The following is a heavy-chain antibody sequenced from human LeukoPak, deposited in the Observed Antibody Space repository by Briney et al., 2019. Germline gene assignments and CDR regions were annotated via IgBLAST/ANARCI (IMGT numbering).Heavy chain of an antibody. J-gene: IGHJ6*03. CDR3: ARHVGIVGATRPYYYYYMDV. CDR1: GGSISSSSYY. D-gene: IGHD1-26*01. CDR2: IYYSGST. V-gene: IGHV4-39*01. Sequence: SETLSLTCTVSGGSISSSSYYWGWIRQPPGKGLEWIGSIYYSGSTNYNPSLKSRVTISVDTSKNQFSLKLSSVTAADTAVYYCARHVGIVGATRPYYYYYMDVWGKGTTVTISS.